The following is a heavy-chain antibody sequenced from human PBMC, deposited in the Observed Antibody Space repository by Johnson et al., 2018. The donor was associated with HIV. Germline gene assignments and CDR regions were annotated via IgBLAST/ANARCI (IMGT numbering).Heavy chain of an antibody. V-gene: IGHV3-20*04. CDR3: ARAKDAAYPYDAFDV. CDR1: SFNADADA. D-gene: IGHD2-15*01. Sequence: VQLVESGGGVVRPRRSLRLSCASSSFNADADAQSWVRQVPGKGLERVSGINYNRGSTGYADSVRDRFRISRDNAKNSLYLQMDSLRAEDTAMYYCARAKDAAYPYDAFDVWGHGTMVIVSA. CDR2: INYNRGST. J-gene: IGHJ3*01.